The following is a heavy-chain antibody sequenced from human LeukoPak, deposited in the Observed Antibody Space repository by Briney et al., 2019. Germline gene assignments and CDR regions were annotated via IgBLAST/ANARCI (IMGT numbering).Heavy chain of an antibody. D-gene: IGHD3-3*01. CDR3: AREYYDFWSGYRYFDY. CDR1: GGSISSGDYY. J-gene: IGHJ4*02. Sequence: SETLPLTCTVSGGSISSGDYYWSWIRQPPGKGLEWIGYIYYSGSTYYNPSLKSRVTISVDTSKNQFSLKLSSVTAADTAVYYCAREYYDFWSGYRYFDYWGQGTLVTVSS. CDR2: IYYSGST. V-gene: IGHV4-30-4*01.